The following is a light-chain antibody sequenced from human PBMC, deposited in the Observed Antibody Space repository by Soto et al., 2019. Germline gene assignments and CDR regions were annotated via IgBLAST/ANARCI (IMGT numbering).Light chain of an antibody. CDR1: FSDVGGYDY. J-gene: IGLJ1*01. CDR3: SSHTSGSTRV. Sequence: QSVLTQPASVSGSPGQSIAISCTGTFSDVGGYDYVSWYQQHPDKAPKLMIYEVTKRPSGVSNRFSGSKSGNTASLTISGLQPEDEADYYWSSHTSGSTRVFGRGTKVTVL. CDR2: EVT. V-gene: IGLV2-14*01.